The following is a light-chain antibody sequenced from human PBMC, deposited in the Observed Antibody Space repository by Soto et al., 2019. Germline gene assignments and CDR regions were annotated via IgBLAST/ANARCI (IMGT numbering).Light chain of an antibody. CDR2: DVS. Sequence: QSALPQPDSVSGSPGQSIPISCTGTSSDVGGYNYVSWYQQHPGKAPKLMSYDVSNRPSGVSNRFTGSKSGNTASLTIAGLQAEDEAEYYCSSYTSSSTRVVFVGGTKLTVL. CDR3: SSYTSSSTRVV. J-gene: IGLJ2*01. CDR1: SSDVGGYNY. V-gene: IGLV2-14*01.